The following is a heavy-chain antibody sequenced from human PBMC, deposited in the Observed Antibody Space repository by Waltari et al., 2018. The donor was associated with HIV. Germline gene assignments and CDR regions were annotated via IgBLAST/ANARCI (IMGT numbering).Heavy chain of an antibody. J-gene: IGHJ4*02. CDR3: ARVSIAEWELLRDFDY. V-gene: IGHV1-2*02. CDR2: INPNTGGT. CDR1: GYTFTGYY. D-gene: IGHD1-26*01. Sequence: QVQLVQSGAEVKKPGASVKVSCKASGYTFTGYYIPWVGQAPGPGLEWMGWINPNTGGTNYAQKFQGRVNMTRDTSISTAYMEVSSLRSDDTAVYYCARVSIAEWELLRDFDYWGQGTLVTVSS.